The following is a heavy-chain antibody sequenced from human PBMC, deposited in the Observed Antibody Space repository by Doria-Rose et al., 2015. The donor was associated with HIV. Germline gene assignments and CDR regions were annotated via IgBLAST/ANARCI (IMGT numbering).Heavy chain of an antibody. CDR1: GLTFSRFW. J-gene: IGHJ4*02. CDR2: IKEDGSEK. D-gene: IGHD2-15*01. Sequence: EAQVVESGGGLVQPGGSLRLSCTVSGLTFSRFWMSWVRQAPGKGLEWVANIKEDGSEKKYVDSVKGRFTISRDNAKNSVYLQMNSLRAEDTAVYYCTGETYCFDYWGQGSLVIVSS. CDR3: TGETYCFDY. V-gene: IGHV3-7*05.